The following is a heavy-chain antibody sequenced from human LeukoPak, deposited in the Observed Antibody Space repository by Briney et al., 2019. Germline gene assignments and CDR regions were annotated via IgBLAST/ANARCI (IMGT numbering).Heavy chain of an antibody. CDR2: IYSGGST. CDR1: GGSFSGYY. D-gene: IGHD4-17*01. Sequence: ETLSLTCAVYGGSFSGYYWSWIRQPPGKGLEWVSVIYSGGSTYYADSVKGRFTISRDNSKNTLYLQMNSLRAEDTAVYYCARWAVTTLQDAFDIWGQGTMVTVSS. J-gene: IGHJ3*02. CDR3: ARWAVTTLQDAFDI. V-gene: IGHV3-66*01.